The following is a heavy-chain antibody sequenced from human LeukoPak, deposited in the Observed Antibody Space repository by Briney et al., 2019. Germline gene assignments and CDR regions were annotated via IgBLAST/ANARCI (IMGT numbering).Heavy chain of an antibody. CDR3: ARLRVGYCSSTSCFDY. V-gene: IGHV4-34*01. CDR2: INHSGST. CDR1: GGSFSGYY. J-gene: IGHJ4*02. Sequence: SETLSLICAVYGGSFSGYYWSWIRQPPGKGLEWIGEINHSGSTNYNPSLKSRVTISVDTSKNQFSLKLSSVTAADTAVYYCARLRVGYCSSTSCFDYWGQGTLVTVSS. D-gene: IGHD2-2*01.